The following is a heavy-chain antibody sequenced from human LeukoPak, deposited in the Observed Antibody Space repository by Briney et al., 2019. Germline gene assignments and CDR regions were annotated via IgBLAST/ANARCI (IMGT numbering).Heavy chain of an antibody. D-gene: IGHD2-2*01. CDR2: LTSSSDTT. J-gene: IGHJ4*02. CDR1: GFTFSNYV. Sequence: GGSLRLSCAASGFTFSNYVMSWVRQAPGKGLEWVAALTSSSDTTYYGDSVKGRFTISRDNSKNTLYLQMNSLRADDTAVYYCAKDLRDIVVVAAAISSGLPYSWGQGTLVTVSS. CDR3: AKDLRDIVVVAAAISSGLPYS. V-gene: IGHV3-23*01.